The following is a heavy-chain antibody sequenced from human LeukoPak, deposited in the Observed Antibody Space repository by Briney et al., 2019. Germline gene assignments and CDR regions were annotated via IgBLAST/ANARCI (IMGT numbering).Heavy chain of an antibody. CDR3: ASPSELVISRGGFYI. V-gene: IGHV4-39*02. J-gene: IGHJ3*02. CDR1: GGSTSDTTYY. D-gene: IGHD3-22*01. Sequence: PSQTLSLTCTVSGGSTSDTTYYSAWIRQPPGKGLDWIASIYFSEPTYNPSLKSRITISATTSKKHFSLKLSFVPPAAPPVFSFASPSELVISRGGFYIWGEGGMVTVSA. CDR2: IYFSEPT.